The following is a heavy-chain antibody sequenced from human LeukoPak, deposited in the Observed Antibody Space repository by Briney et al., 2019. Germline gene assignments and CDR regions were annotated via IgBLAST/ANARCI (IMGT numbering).Heavy chain of an antibody. Sequence: SETLSLTCTVSGGSLSSYYWSWIRQPPGKGLEWIGYIYYSGSTYYNPSLKSRVTISVDTSKNQFSLKLSSVTAADTAEYYCALTTTVTTSFDYWGQGTLVTVSS. CDR3: ALTTTVTTSFDY. CDR1: GGSLSSYY. CDR2: IYYSGST. J-gene: IGHJ4*02. D-gene: IGHD4-17*01. V-gene: IGHV4-59*08.